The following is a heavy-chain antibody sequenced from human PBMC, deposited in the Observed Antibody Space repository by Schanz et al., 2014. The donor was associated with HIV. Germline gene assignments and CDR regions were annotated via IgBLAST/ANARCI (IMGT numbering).Heavy chain of an antibody. J-gene: IGHJ4*02. CDR2: ISDTGTTT. V-gene: IGHV3-11*01. CDR1: GFTFNDYY. CDR3: AREKDLGYSSTLGF. Sequence: HVQLVESGGGLVKPGGSLRLSCAASGFTFNDYYMTWIRQAPGNGLEWVSYISDTGTTTYYADSVNGRFTISRDNAKNSMFLQMNSLRGEDTAVYYCAREKDLGYSSTLGFWGQGTLVTVSS. D-gene: IGHD6-13*01.